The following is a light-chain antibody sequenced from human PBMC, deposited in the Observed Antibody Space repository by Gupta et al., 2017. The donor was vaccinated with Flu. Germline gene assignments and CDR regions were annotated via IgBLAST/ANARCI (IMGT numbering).Light chain of an antibody. V-gene: IGKV3-15*01. CDR1: QSVSSN. CDR3: QQYNNWPLT. J-gene: IGKJ4*01. CDR2: GAS. Sequence: IVMTQSPGTLSVSTGERATLSCRASQSVSSNLAWYQQKPGQAPRLLIYGASTRATGIPARFSGSGSGTEFTLTISSLQSEDFAVYYCQQYNNWPLTFGGGTKVEIK.